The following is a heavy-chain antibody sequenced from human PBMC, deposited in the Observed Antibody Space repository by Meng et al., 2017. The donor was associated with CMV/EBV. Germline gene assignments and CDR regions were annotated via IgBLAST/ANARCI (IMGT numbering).Heavy chain of an antibody. CDR3: AKEGWDVVVPAAILYYYYGMDV. V-gene: IGHV3-30*02. Sequence: GGSLKISCAASGFTFSSYGMHWVRQAPGKGLEWVAFIRYDGSNKYYADSVKGRFTISRDNSKNTLYLQMNSLRAEDTAVYYCAKEGWDVVVPAAILYYYYGMDVWGQGTTVTVSS. D-gene: IGHD2-2*01. CDR2: IRYDGSNK. CDR1: GFTFSSYG. J-gene: IGHJ6*02.